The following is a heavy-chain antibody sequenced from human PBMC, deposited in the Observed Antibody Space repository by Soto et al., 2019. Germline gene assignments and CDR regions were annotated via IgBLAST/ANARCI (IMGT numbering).Heavy chain of an antibody. Sequence: VPVKVFCKASGYTITSYGISWLRQDPGQGLEWMGWISAYNGNTNYAQKLQGRVTMTTDTSTSTAYMELRSLRSDDTAVYYRARLHYGSGSYPGDYWGQGTLVTVSS. CDR1: GYTITSYG. D-gene: IGHD3-10*01. V-gene: IGHV1-18*01. CDR2: ISAYNGNT. J-gene: IGHJ4*02. CDR3: ARLHYGSGSYPGDY.